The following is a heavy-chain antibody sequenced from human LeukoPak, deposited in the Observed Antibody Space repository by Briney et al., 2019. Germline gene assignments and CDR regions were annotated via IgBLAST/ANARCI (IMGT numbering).Heavy chain of an antibody. J-gene: IGHJ4*02. CDR2: IKQDGSEQ. CDR1: GFTFSINW. D-gene: IGHD6-13*01. Sequence: GGSLRLSCATSGFTFSINWMSWVRQAPGKGLEWVASIKQDGSEQYYVDSVKGRFTISRDNAKNSLYLQMNSLRVEDTAVYYCARYRANPQLWGQGTLVIVSS. V-gene: IGHV3-7*01. CDR3: ARYRANPQL.